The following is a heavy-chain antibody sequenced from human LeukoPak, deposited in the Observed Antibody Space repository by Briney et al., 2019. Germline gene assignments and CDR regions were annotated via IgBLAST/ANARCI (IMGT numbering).Heavy chain of an antibody. CDR1: GFSVSASY. CDR2: ISSSSSYI. V-gene: IGHV3-21*01. J-gene: IGHJ4*02. CDR3: ARAQKTEGAAVPTDYFDY. Sequence: PGGSLRLSCAASGFSVSASYMSWVRQAPGKGLEWVSSISSSSSYIYYADSVKGRFTISRDNAKNSLYLQMNSLRAADTAVYYCARAQKTEGAAVPTDYFDYWGQGTLVTVSS. D-gene: IGHD2-15*01.